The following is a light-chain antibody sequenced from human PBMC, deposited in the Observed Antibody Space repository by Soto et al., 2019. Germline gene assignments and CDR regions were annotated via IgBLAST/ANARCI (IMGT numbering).Light chain of an antibody. CDR2: SAS. V-gene: IGKV3-15*01. CDR3: QQFNGWPFT. CDR1: QSIGRN. Sequence: ETVMTQSPGTLSVTPGERVTLSCRASQSIGRNLAWYQQKPGQAPRLLISSASTRATDIPTRFSGTGSGTDFTLTISSLQSEDFAIYYCQQFNGWPFTFGPGTKVDIK. J-gene: IGKJ3*01.